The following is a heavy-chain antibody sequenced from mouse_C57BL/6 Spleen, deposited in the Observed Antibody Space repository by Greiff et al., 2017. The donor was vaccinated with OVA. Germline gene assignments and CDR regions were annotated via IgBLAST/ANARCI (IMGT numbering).Heavy chain of an antibody. CDR3: AREAGSNQPSFAY. Sequence: QVQLKQPGAELVMPGASVKLSCKASGYTFTSYWMHWVKQRPGQGLEWIGEIDPSDSYTNYNQKFKGKSTLAVDKSSSTAYMQLSSLTSEDSAVYYCAREAGSNQPSFAYWGQGTLVTVSA. CDR1: GYTFTSYW. V-gene: IGHV1-69*01. J-gene: IGHJ3*01. D-gene: IGHD2-5*01. CDR2: IDPSDSYT.